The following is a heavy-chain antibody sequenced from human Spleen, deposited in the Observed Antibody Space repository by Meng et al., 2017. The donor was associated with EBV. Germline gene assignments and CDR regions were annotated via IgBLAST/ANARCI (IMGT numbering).Heavy chain of an antibody. CDR3: AHSSVDYPFDY. V-gene: IGHV2-5*02. CDR2: VYWDDEK. CDR1: GFSLSTSGLG. Sequence: QITLKESGPTPVNSTQTSTPTCTFSGFSLSTSGLGVGWIRQPPGKALEWLALVYWDDEKRYNPSLESRLTITKDTSKKQVVLTMTNMDPVDTATYFCAHSSVDYPFDYWGQGTLVTVSS. D-gene: IGHD3-22*01. J-gene: IGHJ4*02.